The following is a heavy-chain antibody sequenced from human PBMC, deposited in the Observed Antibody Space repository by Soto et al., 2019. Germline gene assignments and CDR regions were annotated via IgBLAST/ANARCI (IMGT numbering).Heavy chain of an antibody. CDR1: GYTFTGYY. V-gene: IGHV1-2*02. CDR3: ARDFWSGYLTYYYYYYGMDV. D-gene: IGHD3-3*01. Sequence: ASVKVSCKASGYTFTGYYMHWVRQAPVQGLEWMGWINPNSGGTNYAQKFQGRVTMTRDTSISTAYMELSRLRSDDTAVYYCARDFWSGYLTYYYYYYGMDVWGQGTTVTVSS. J-gene: IGHJ6*02. CDR2: INPNSGGT.